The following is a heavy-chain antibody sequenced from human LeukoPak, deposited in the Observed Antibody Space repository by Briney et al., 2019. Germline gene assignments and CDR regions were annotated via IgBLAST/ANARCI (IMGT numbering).Heavy chain of an antibody. CDR2: INSDGSST. CDR1: GFTFSSYW. D-gene: IGHD6-19*01. V-gene: IGHV3-74*01. CDR3: ARVGAVAGTIFGY. Sequence: GGSLRLSCAASGFTFSSYWMHWVRQAPGKGLVWVSRINSDGSSTSYADSVKGRFTISRDNAKNTLYLQMNSLRAEDMAEYYCARVGAVAGTIFGYWGQGTLVTVSS. J-gene: IGHJ4*02.